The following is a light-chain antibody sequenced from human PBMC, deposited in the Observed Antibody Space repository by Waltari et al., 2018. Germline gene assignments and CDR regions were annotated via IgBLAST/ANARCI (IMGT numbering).Light chain of an antibody. CDR3: SSYITTNTLEL. Sequence: QSALTQPASVSGSPGQSITISCTGTSSDVGTYNYVSWYQQHPGKAPKLLIYDVSSLPSGVSYRFSGSKSGNTAALTISVRQAEDEADYYCSSYITTNTLELFGGGTSLTVL. V-gene: IGLV2-14*03. CDR2: DVS. CDR1: SSDVGTYNY. J-gene: IGLJ3*02.